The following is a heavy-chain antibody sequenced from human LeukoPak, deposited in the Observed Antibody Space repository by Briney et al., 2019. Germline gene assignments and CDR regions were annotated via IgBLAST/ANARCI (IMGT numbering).Heavy chain of an antibody. CDR2: ISSSSSYI. CDR1: GFTFSSYS. Sequence: GGSLRLSCAASGFTFSSYSMNWVRQAPGKGLEWVSSISSSSSYIYYADSVKGRFTISRDNAKNSLYLQMNSLRAEDTAVYYCARSSMVRGGNWFDPWGQGTLVTVSS. V-gene: IGHV3-21*01. D-gene: IGHD3-10*01. CDR3: ARSSMVRGGNWFDP. J-gene: IGHJ5*02.